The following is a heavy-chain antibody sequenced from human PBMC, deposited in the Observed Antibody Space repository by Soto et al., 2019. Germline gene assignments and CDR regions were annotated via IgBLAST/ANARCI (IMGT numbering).Heavy chain of an antibody. V-gene: IGHV3-9*01. Sequence: GGSLRLSCVASGFSFDDFVMNWVRQRPGKGLEWVSSVSWNSGAKLYADSVKGRLAISRDSAKKSVYLQMNSLRPDDTAFYYCAKGVATAVPALDYWGQGTLVTVSS. J-gene: IGHJ4*02. D-gene: IGHD2-21*02. CDR3: AKGVATAVPALDY. CDR1: GFSFDDFV. CDR2: VSWNSGAK.